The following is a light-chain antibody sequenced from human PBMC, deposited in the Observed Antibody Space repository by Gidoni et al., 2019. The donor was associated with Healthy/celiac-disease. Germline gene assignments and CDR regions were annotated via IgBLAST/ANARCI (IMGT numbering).Light chain of an antibody. CDR3: AAWDDSLSYWV. J-gene: IGLJ3*02. CDR1: SSNIGSNS. V-gene: IGLV1-47*01. CDR2: RNN. Sequence: QSVLTQPPSASGTPGQRVTISCSGSSSNIGSNSVYWYQQLPGTAPKLLIYRNNQRPSGVPDRFSGSKSGTSASLAISGLRSEDEADYYCAAWDDSLSYWVFGGGTKLTVL.